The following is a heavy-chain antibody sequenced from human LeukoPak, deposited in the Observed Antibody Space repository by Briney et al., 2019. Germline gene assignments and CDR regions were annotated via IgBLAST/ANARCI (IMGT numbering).Heavy chain of an antibody. Sequence: GGSLRLSCTASGFTFGDFAMSWVRQAPGKGLEWLSVISHDGSDKNNADSVKGRFIISRDNSKNTIYLQLNSLRPEDTAMYYCAREGVQTTVDAFDIWGLGTMVIVSS. CDR2: ISHDGSDK. J-gene: IGHJ3*02. CDR3: AREGVQTTVDAFDI. D-gene: IGHD4-17*01. V-gene: IGHV3-30*04. CDR1: GFTFGDFA.